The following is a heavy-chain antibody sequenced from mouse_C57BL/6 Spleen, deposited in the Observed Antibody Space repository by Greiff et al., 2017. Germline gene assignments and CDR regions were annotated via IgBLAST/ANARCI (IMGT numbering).Heavy chain of an antibody. V-gene: IGHV5-6*01. CDR2: ISSGGSYT. J-gene: IGHJ1*03. Sequence: EVQRVESGGDLVKPGGSLKLSCAASGFTFSSYGMSWVRQTPDKRLEWVATISSGGSYTYYPDSVKGRFTISRDNAKNTRYLQMSSRKSEETAMYYCARLHYYGSSYGYFEVWGTGTTVTVSS. CDR3: ARLHYYGSSYGYFEV. D-gene: IGHD1-1*01. CDR1: GFTFSSYG.